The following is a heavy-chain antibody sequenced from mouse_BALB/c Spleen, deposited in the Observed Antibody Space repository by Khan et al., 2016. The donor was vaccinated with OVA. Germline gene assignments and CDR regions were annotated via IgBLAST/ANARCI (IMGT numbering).Heavy chain of an antibody. J-gene: IGHJ3*01. CDR3: AREGYYGNYRAWFAY. D-gene: IGHD2-1*01. Sequence: QVQLKQSGPELVKPGASVRISCKASGYTFTNYYIYWVKQRPGQGLEWIGWIYPGNVNTKYNEKFKGKATLTADKSSSTAYIQLSSLTSEDSAVYFCAREGYYGNYRAWFAYWGQGTLVTVSA. V-gene: IGHV1S56*01. CDR2: IYPGNVNT. CDR1: GYTFTNYY.